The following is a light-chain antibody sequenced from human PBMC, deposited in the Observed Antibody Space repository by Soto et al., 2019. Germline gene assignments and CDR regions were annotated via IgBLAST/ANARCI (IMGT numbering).Light chain of an antibody. J-gene: IGKJ5*01. V-gene: IGKV3-11*01. CDR3: QQRNSWPLT. CDR2: DAS. Sequence: SVVTQSPPPLSFSPGGRATPPRRASQSVGTYLVWYQQRYGQPPSLLIYDASNRATDVPVRFSGSGSGTDFTLTISSLEPEDVAVYYCQQRNSWPLTFGQGTRLEIK. CDR1: QSVGTY.